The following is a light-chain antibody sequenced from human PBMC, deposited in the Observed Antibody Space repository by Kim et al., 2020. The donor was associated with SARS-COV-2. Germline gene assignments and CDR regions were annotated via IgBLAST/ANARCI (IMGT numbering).Light chain of an antibody. CDR2: GKN. CDR3: NARDSAGNYYV. CDR1: SHRSYE. Sequence: LGQTGRSTCQGDSHRSYEASWYQAKPGQAPVLVNYGKNKRPSGIPDRFSGSSSGNTASLTITGAQAEDEADYYCNARDSAGNYYVFGTGTKVTVL. J-gene: IGLJ1*01. V-gene: IGLV3-19*01.